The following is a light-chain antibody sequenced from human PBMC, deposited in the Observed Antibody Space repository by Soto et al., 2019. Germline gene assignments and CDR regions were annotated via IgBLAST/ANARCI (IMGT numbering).Light chain of an antibody. CDR2: GVT. V-gene: IGLV2-11*01. J-gene: IGLJ3*02. CDR3: YSYAGRNIWV. CDR1: SSDVGGFNS. Sequence: QSALTQPRSVSGSPGQSVTISCTGTSSDVGGFNSVSWYQQHPGKAPKLMIYGVTERPSGVPDRFSGSKSGNTASLTVSGLQADDEAIYYCYSYAGRNIWVFGGGTKLTVL.